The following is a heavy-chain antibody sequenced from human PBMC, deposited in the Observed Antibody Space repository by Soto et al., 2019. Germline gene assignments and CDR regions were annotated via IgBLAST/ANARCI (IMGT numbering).Heavy chain of an antibody. V-gene: IGHV3-48*02. CDR2: ISSSSSTI. CDR1: GFTFSSYS. CDR3: AAVRGVPDYYYYGMDV. Sequence: EVQLVESGGGLVQPEGSLRLSCAASGFTFSSYSMNWVRQAPGKGLEWVSYISSSSSTIYYADSVKGRFTISRDNAKNSLYLQMNSLRDEDTAVYYCAAVRGVPDYYYYGMDVWGQGTTVTVSS. J-gene: IGHJ6*02. D-gene: IGHD3-10*02.